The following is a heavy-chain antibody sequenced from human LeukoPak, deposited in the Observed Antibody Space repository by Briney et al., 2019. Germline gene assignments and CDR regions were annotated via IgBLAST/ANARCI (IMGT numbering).Heavy chain of an antibody. CDR2: INHSGST. CDR1: GGSFSGYY. V-gene: IGHV4-34*01. D-gene: IGHD2-2*02. Sequence: PSETLSLTCAVYGGSFSGYYWSWIRQPPGKGLEWIGEINHSGSTNYNPSLKSRVTISVDTSKNQLSLKLSSVTAADTAVYYCARVDGGVVPAAISSPHFDYWGQGTLVTVSS. J-gene: IGHJ4*02. CDR3: ARVDGGVVPAAISSPHFDY.